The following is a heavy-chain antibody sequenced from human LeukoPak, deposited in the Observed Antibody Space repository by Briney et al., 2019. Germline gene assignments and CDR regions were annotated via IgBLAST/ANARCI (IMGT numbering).Heavy chain of an antibody. Sequence: GESLKISCKGSGYSFTSYWIGWVRQMPGKGLERMGIIYPGDSDTRYSPSFQGQVTISADKSISTAYLQWSSLKASDTAMYYCARQGTVATIGNWFDPWGQGTLVTVSS. J-gene: IGHJ5*02. CDR1: GYSFTSYW. D-gene: IGHD5-12*01. CDR3: ARQGTVATIGNWFDP. CDR2: IYPGDSDT. V-gene: IGHV5-51*01.